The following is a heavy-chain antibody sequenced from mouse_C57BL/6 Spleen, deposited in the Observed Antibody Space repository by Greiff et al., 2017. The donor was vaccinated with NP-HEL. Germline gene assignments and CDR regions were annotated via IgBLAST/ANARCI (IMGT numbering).Heavy chain of an antibody. CDR1: GYTFTDYY. CDR3: ARVRGYDYGAMDY. CDR2: INPNNGGT. J-gene: IGHJ4*01. V-gene: IGHV1-26*01. D-gene: IGHD2-4*01. Sequence: EVQLQQSGPELVKPGASVKISCKASGYTFTDYYMNWVKQSHGKSLEWIGDINPNNGGTSYNQKFKGKATLTVDKSSSTAYMELRILTSEDSAVYFCARVRGYDYGAMDYWGQGTSVTVSS.